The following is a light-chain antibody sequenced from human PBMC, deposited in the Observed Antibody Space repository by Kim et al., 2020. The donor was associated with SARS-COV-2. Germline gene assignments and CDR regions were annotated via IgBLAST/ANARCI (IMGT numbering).Light chain of an antibody. J-gene: IGKJ3*01. Sequence: SGCPEETATPHCRASQGVTGILVWYQQKPGLPPSSRTYAASTRATGIPARFSGAGSGTEFTLTTSSLQPEDFAIYYCQKYTKWPLFGPGTKVDIK. CDR3: QKYTKWPL. CDR2: AAS. CDR1: QGVTGI. V-gene: IGKV3-15*01.